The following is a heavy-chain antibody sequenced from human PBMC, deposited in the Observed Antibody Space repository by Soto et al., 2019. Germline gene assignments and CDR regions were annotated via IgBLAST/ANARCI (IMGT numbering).Heavy chain of an antibody. CDR1: GGSISSSSYY. CDR2: IYYSGST. D-gene: IGHD3-10*01. Sequence: LPETLSLTCTVSGGSISSSSYYWGWIRQPPGKGLEWIGSIYYSGSTYYNPSLKSRVTISVDTSKNQFSLKLSSVTAADTAVYYCARQPHSATGQRDYYYYYGMDVWGQGTTVTVSS. J-gene: IGHJ6*02. CDR3: ARQPHSATGQRDYYYYYGMDV. V-gene: IGHV4-39*01.